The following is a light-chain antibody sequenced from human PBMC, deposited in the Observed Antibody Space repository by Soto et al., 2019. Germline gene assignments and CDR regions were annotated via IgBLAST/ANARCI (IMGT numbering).Light chain of an antibody. Sequence: QSALTQPPSASGSPGQSVTISCTGTSTDVGGYDYVSWYQQHPGQVPKHMIYEVNKRPSGVPDRFSGSKSGNTASLTVSGLQPEDEADYYCTSYAGGNNVFGTGTTVTVL. CDR3: TSYAGGNNV. CDR1: STDVGGYDY. J-gene: IGLJ1*01. V-gene: IGLV2-8*01. CDR2: EVN.